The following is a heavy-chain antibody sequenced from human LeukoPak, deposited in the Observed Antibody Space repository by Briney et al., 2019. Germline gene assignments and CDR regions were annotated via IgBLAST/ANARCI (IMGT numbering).Heavy chain of an antibody. J-gene: IGHJ4*02. Sequence: GSLRLSCAASGFTFSSYAMHWVRQAPGKGLEWVAVISYDGSNKYYADSVKGRFTISRDNSKNTLYLQMNSLRAEDTAVYYCAKDLPSGSYYPNYFDYWGQGTLVTVSS. V-gene: IGHV3-30*04. D-gene: IGHD3-10*01. CDR1: GFTFSSYA. CDR2: ISYDGSNK. CDR3: AKDLPSGSYYPNYFDY.